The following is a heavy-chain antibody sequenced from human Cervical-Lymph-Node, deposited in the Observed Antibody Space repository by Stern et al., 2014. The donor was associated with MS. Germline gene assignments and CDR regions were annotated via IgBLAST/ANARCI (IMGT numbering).Heavy chain of an antibody. CDR2: IFHVFGTP. CDR3: ALSSETSDRWYSLGYDL. V-gene: IGHV1-69*01. CDR1: GGTFSKFP. J-gene: IGHJ5*02. D-gene: IGHD6-13*01. Sequence: QMQLVQSGSEGTKPGSSVNVSCKASGGTFSKFPSSWVRQAPGPGLEWMLVIFHVFGTPTYAQEFRGRVTITADVSTSTVYMELSSLRSDDTAVYYCALSSETSDRWYSLGYDLWGQGTLVTVSS.